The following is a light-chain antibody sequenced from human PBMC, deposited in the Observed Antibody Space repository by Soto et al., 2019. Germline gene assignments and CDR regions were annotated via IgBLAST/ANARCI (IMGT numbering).Light chain of an antibody. CDR3: QQYGSSPYT. CDR1: QSVSSGY. CDR2: GAS. V-gene: IGKV3-20*01. J-gene: IGKJ2*01. Sequence: EIVLTQSPGTLSLSPGERATLSCRASQSVSSGYLAWYQQKPGQAPRLLLFGASNRTTGIPDRFSGSGSGTEFTLTISRLEPEDFAVYSCQQYGSSPYTFGQGTKLEI.